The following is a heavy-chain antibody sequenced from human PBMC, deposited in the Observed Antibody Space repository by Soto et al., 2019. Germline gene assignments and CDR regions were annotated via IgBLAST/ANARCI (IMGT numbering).Heavy chain of an antibody. J-gene: IGHJ4*02. CDR1: GFTFSNYA. CDR3: ARDGFGYCTNGVCSYY. D-gene: IGHD2-8*01. CDR2: IDFDSSPI. V-gene: IGHV3-48*04. Sequence: GGSLRLSCAGSGFTFSNYAMTWVRQAPGKGLEWLSYIDFDSSPIKYADSVMGRFTVSRDNAKDSLYLQMNSLRAEDTAVYYCARDGFGYCTNGVCSYYWGQGTLVTVSS.